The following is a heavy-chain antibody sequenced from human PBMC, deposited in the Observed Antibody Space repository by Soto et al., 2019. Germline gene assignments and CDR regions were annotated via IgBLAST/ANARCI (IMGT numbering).Heavy chain of an antibody. CDR1: GYTFTSYN. V-gene: IGHV1-18*01. J-gene: IGHJ5*02. D-gene: IGHD3-10*01. Sequence: QVQLVQSGAEVKKPGASVKVSCKASGYTFTSYNIRWVRQAPGQGLEWMGLISAYNGNTNYAQKLQDRVTMTTDTSTSTAYMELRSLRSDDTAVYYCAREGGTMGAGWFDPWGQGTLVTVSS. CDR2: ISAYNGNT. CDR3: AREGGTMGAGWFDP.